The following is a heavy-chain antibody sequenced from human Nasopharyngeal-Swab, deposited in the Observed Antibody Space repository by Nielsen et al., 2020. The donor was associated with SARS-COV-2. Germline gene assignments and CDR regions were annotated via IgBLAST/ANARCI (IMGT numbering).Heavy chain of an antibody. CDR3: AKGTLGIPVAGRSLTVDY. Sequence: GESLKISYAASGFTFSSYAMSWVRQAPGKGLEWVSAISGSGGSTYYADSVKGRFTISRDNSKNTLYLQMNSLRAEDTAVYYCAKGTLGIPVAGRSLTVDYWGQGTLVTVSS. D-gene: IGHD6-19*01. CDR1: GFTFSSYA. CDR2: ISGSGGST. J-gene: IGHJ4*02. V-gene: IGHV3-23*01.